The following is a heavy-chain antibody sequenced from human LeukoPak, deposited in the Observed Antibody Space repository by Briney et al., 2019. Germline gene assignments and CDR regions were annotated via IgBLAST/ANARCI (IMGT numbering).Heavy chain of an antibody. Sequence: SETLSLTCTVSGGSISTSSYYWGWIRQPPGKGLEWIGSIHYSGSTYFNPSLKSRVTMSVDTSKNQFSLKLSSVTAADTAVYYCASRPLDYGGNKAFDIWGQGTMVTVSS. CDR1: GGSISTSSYY. CDR3: ASRPLDYGGNKAFDI. J-gene: IGHJ3*02. D-gene: IGHD4-23*01. V-gene: IGHV4-39*07. CDR2: IHYSGST.